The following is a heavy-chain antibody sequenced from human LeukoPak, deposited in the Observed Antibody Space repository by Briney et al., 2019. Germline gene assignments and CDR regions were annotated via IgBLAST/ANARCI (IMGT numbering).Heavy chain of an antibody. CDR3: ARAPELVDYGMDV. D-gene: IGHD3-9*01. Sequence: GGSLRLSCAASGFTFSSYGMHWVRQAPGKGLEWVAVIWYDGSNKYYADSVKGRFTISRDNSKNTLYLQMNSPRAEDTAVYYCARAPELVDYGMDVWGQGTTVTVSS. CDR2: IWYDGSNK. J-gene: IGHJ6*02. V-gene: IGHV3-33*01. CDR1: GFTFSSYG.